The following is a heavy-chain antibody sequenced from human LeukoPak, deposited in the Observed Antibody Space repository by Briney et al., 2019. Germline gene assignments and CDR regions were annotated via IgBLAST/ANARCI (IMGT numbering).Heavy chain of an antibody. CDR1: GGSISSYY. CDR3: ARHASTFNDYGYFDY. Sequence: SETLSLTCTVSGGSISSYYWSWLRQPPGKALEGIGYIYHSGSNKYNPSLKRRVTTSVDTSKNQFPLKLSSVTAAATAVYYCARHASTFNDYGYFDYWGQGTLVTVSS. V-gene: IGHV4-59*08. D-gene: IGHD4-17*01. J-gene: IGHJ4*02. CDR2: IYHSGSN.